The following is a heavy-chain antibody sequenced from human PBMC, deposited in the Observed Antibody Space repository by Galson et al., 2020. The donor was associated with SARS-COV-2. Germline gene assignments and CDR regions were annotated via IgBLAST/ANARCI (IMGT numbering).Heavy chain of an antibody. J-gene: IGHJ3*02. Sequence: SGPTLVKPTQTLTLTCTFSGFSLTTSGVGVGWIRQPPGKALEWLALIYWNDDTRYSPSLKSRLTITKDTSNNQVVLIMPNMDPVDTATYYCAHVPKQYDSSGSGDAFDIWGQGTMVTVSS. V-gene: IGHV2-5*01. D-gene: IGHD3-22*01. CDR2: IYWNDDT. CDR1: GFSLTTSGVG. CDR3: AHVPKQYDSSGSGDAFDI.